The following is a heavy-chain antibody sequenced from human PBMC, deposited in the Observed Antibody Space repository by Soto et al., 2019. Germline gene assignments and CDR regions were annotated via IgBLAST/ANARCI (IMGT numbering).Heavy chain of an antibody. V-gene: IGHV3-21*01. Sequence: EVQLVESGGGLVKPGGSLRLSCAASGFTFSSYSMNWVRQAPGKGLEWVSSISSSSSYIYYADSVKGRFTISRDNAKNSLYLQMNSLRAEDTAVYYCARDLFGTSSYSLSRINWFDPWGQGTLVTVSS. D-gene: IGHD2-2*01. CDR3: ARDLFGTSSYSLSRINWFDP. CDR1: GFTFSSYS. J-gene: IGHJ5*02. CDR2: ISSSSSYI.